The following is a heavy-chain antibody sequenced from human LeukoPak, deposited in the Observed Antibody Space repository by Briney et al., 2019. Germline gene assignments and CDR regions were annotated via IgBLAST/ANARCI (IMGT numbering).Heavy chain of an antibody. CDR3: ARAGGYSYGYD. CDR1: GFTFSSYS. V-gene: IGHV3-21*04. D-gene: IGHD5-18*01. J-gene: IGHJ4*02. Sequence: GGSLRLSCAASGFTFSSYSMNWVRQAPGKGLEWVSSISSSSSYIYYADFVKGRFTISRDNSENTLYLQMNSLRTEDTAFYYCARAGGYSYGYDWGQGTLVTVSS. CDR2: ISSSSSYI.